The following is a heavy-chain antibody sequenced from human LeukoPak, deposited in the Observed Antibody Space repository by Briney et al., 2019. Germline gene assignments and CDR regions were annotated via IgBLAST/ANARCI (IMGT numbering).Heavy chain of an antibody. CDR2: FDPEDGET. Sequence: ASVKVSCKVSVYTLTELSMHWVRQAPGKGLEWMGGFDPEDGETIYAQKFQGRVTMTEDTSTDTAYMELSSLRSEDTAVYYCATALTGDSSFDPWGQGTLVTVSS. D-gene: IGHD6-13*01. J-gene: IGHJ5*02. CDR1: VYTLTELS. CDR3: ATALTGDSSFDP. V-gene: IGHV1-24*01.